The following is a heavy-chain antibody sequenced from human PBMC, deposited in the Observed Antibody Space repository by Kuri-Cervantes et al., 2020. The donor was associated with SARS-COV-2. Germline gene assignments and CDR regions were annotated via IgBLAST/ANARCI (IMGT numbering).Heavy chain of an antibody. J-gene: IGHJ4*02. CDR3: ARDPREYYYDSSGTIRTEESYFDY. D-gene: IGHD3-22*01. Sequence: ASVKVSCKASGYTFTSYYMHWARQAPGQGLEWMGIINPSGGSTSYAQKFQGRVTMTRDTSTSTVYMELSRLRSDDTAVYYCARDPREYYYDSSGTIRTEESYFDYWGQGTLVTVSS. CDR1: GYTFTSYY. CDR2: INPSGGST. V-gene: IGHV1-46*01.